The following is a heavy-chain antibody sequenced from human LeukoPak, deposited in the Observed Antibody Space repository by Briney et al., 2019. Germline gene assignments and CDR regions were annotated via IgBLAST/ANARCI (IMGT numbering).Heavy chain of an antibody. D-gene: IGHD6-6*01. CDR2: MNPNSGNT. Sequence: ASVTVSCKASGYTFTSYGINWVRQATGQGLEWMGWMNPNSGNTGYAQKFQGRVTITRNTSISTAYMELNSLRSEDTAVYYCASTAARAMGYAFDIWGQGTMVTVSS. V-gene: IGHV1-8*03. J-gene: IGHJ3*02. CDR1: GYTFTSYG. CDR3: ASTAARAMGYAFDI.